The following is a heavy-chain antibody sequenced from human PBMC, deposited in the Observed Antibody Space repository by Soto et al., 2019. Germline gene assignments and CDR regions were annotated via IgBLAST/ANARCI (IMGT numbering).Heavy chain of an antibody. V-gene: IGHV3-9*01. Sequence: GGSLRLSCAASGFTFDDYAMHWVRQAPGKGLEWVSGISWNSGSIGYADSVKGRFTISRDNAKSSLYLQMNSLRAEDTAMYYCARHQDGWYVYWGQGTLVTVSS. CDR2: ISWNSGSI. J-gene: IGHJ4*02. CDR1: GFTFDDYA. CDR3: ARHQDGWYVY. D-gene: IGHD6-19*01.